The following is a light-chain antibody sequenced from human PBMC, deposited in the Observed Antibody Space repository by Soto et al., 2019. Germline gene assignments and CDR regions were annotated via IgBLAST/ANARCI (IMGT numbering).Light chain of an antibody. CDR2: EGTGGIVG. V-gene: IGLV9-49*01. CDR1: SGYSNYK. CDR3: GADHGGGSNFVYV. J-gene: IGLJ1*01. Sequence: QSALTQPPSASASLGASVTLTCTLSSGYSNYKVDWYQQRPGKGPRFVMREGTGGIVGSKGDGIPDRFSVLGSGLNRYLTINNIQEEDESDYYCGADHGGGSNFVYVFGTGTKLTVL.